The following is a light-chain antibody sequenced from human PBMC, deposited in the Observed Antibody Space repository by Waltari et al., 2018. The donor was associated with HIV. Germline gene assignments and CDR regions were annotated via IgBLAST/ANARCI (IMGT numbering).Light chain of an antibody. CDR3: QQYRAYPLT. V-gene: IGKV1-16*02. Sequence: DIQLTKSPSSLSASVGDRVTITCRASQDVSNYLAWFQQQPGEPPKSLIYAASSLQSGVPSKFSGSGSGTHFALTISSLQPEDFATYYCQQYRAYPLTFGGGTNVE. CDR1: QDVSNY. CDR2: AAS. J-gene: IGKJ4*01.